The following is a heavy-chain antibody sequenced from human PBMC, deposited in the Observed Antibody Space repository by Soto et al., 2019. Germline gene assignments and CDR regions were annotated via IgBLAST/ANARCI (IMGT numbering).Heavy chain of an antibody. CDR2: IRSKAYGGTT. CDR1: GFTFGDYA. Sequence: GGSLRLSCTASGFTFGDYAMSWVRQAPGKGLEWVGFIRSKAYGGTTEYAASVKGRFTISRDDSKSIAYLQMNSLKTEDTAVYYCTRAGDSSGDYADYWGQGTLVTVSS. CDR3: TRAGDSSGDYADY. V-gene: IGHV3-49*04. D-gene: IGHD3-22*01. J-gene: IGHJ4*02.